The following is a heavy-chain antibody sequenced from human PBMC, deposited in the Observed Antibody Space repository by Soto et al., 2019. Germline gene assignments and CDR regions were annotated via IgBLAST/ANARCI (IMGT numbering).Heavy chain of an antibody. D-gene: IGHD2-15*01. CDR1: GGSISSSNYY. CDR2: IYYSGST. J-gene: IGHJ4*02. Sequence: QLQLQESGPGLVKPTETLSLTCTVSGGSISSSNYYWGWIRQPPGKGLEWIGSIYYSGSTYYILSLKGRFTISVDTSKFRFSRTLSSVTAADTAVYFGARLPGYCSGDSCQTQYRGQGTLVTVFS. V-gene: IGHV4-39*01. CDR3: ARLPGYCSGDSCQTQY.